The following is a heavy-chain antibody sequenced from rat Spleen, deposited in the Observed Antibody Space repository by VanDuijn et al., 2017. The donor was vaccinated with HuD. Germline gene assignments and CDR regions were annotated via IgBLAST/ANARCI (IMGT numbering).Heavy chain of an antibody. CDR3: AANWGYTTDYWFAY. CDR2: LSTGGGNT. D-gene: IGHD1-6*01. J-gene: IGHJ3*01. Sequence: EVQLVESGGGLVQPGRSLKLSCAASGFTFSNYGMAWVRQAPTKGLEWVASLSTGGGNTYYRDSVKGRFTISRDNAKNILYLQMDSLRSEDTATYYCAANWGYTTDYWFAYWGQGTLVTVSS. CDR1: GFTFSNYG. V-gene: IGHV5S13*01.